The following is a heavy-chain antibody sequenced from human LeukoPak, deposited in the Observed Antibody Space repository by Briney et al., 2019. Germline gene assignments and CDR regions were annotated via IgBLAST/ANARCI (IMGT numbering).Heavy chain of an antibody. CDR1: GGSFSGYY. CDR3: ARLGDHDQSDY. D-gene: IGHD3-16*01. Sequence: SETLSLTCAVYGGSFSGYYWSWIRQPPGKGLEWIGEINHSGSTNYNPSLKSRVTISVDTSKNQFSLKLSSVTAADTAVYYCARLGDHDQSDYWGQGTLVTVSS. V-gene: IGHV4-34*01. J-gene: IGHJ4*02. CDR2: INHSGST.